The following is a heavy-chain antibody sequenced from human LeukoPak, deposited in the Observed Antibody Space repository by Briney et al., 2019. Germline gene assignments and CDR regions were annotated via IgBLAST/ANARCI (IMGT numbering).Heavy chain of an antibody. D-gene: IGHD2-2*01. V-gene: IGHV1-69*05. CDR1: GGTFSSYA. Sequence: ASVKVSCKASGGTFSSYAISWVRQAPGQGLEWMGGIIPIFGTANYAQKFQGRVTITTDESTSTAYMELSSLRSEDTAVYYCARGKSYQPLSAFDIWGQGTMVTVSS. J-gene: IGHJ3*02. CDR2: IIPIFGTA. CDR3: ARGKSYQPLSAFDI.